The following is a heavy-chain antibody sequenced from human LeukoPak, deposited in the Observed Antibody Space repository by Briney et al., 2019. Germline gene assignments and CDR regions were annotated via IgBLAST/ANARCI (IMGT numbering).Heavy chain of an antibody. J-gene: IGHJ4*02. Sequence: SETLSLTCTVSGGSISSYYWSWIRQPAGKGLEWIGRIYTSGSTNYNPSLKSRVTMSVDTSKNQFSLKLSSVTAADTAVYYCARHHSPRWLQYLCYFDYWGQGTLVTVSS. CDR1: GGSISSYY. V-gene: IGHV4-4*07. CDR3: ARHHSPRWLQYLCYFDY. CDR2: IYTSGST. D-gene: IGHD5-24*01.